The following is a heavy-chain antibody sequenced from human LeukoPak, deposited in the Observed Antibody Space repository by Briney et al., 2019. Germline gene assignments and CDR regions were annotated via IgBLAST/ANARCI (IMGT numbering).Heavy chain of an antibody. Sequence: ASVKVSCKASGYTFTSYAMHWVRQAPGQRLEWMGWINAGNGNTIYSQKFQGRVTITRDTSASTAYMELSSLRSEDTAVYYCARGPHYYDSSGYHRVFDYWGQGTLVTVSS. J-gene: IGHJ4*02. CDR2: INAGNGNT. CDR1: GYTFTSYA. CDR3: ARGPHYYDSSGYHRVFDY. V-gene: IGHV1-3*01. D-gene: IGHD3-22*01.